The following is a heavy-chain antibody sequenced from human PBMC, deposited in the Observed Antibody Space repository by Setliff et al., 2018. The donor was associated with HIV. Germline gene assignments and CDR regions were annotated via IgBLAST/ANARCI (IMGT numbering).Heavy chain of an antibody. CDR2: IDHSGST. CDR1: GGSFTGYY. Sequence: SETLSLTCAVYGGSFTGYYWSWIRQPPGKGLEWIGEIDHSGSTNYNPSLKSRVTISLDTSKNQFSLKLSSVTAADTAVYFCARGIDWGHFYYYYMDVWGKGTTVTVSS. D-gene: IGHD7-27*01. CDR3: ARGIDWGHFYYYYMDV. V-gene: IGHV4-34*01. J-gene: IGHJ6*03.